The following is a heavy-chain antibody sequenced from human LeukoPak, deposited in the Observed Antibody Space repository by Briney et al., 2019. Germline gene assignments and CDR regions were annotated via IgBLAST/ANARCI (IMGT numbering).Heavy chain of an antibody. J-gene: IGHJ4*02. CDR2: LYYSGST. CDR1: GGSISSSNYY. CDR3: ARAVDRSTFYYDY. V-gene: IGHV4-39*01. Sequence: PSETLSLTCTVSGGSISSSNYYWGWIRQPPGKGLEWIGSLYYSGSTYYNPSLKSRVSISVDTSKNQFSLKLSSVTGADTAVYNCARAVDRSTFYYDYWGQGTLVTVSS. D-gene: IGHD5-12*01.